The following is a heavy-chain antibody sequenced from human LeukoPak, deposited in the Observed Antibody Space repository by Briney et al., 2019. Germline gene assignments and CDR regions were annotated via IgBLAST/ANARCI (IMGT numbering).Heavy chain of an antibody. Sequence: PSETLSLTCAVYGGSFSGYYWSWIRQPPGKGLEWIGEINHSGSTNYNPSLKSRVTISVDTSKNQFSLKLSSVTAADTAVYYCARSFPKYCSSTSCYYFDYWGQGTLVTVSS. CDR2: INHSGST. CDR1: GGSFSGYY. D-gene: IGHD2-2*01. CDR3: ARSFPKYCSSTSCYYFDY. J-gene: IGHJ4*02. V-gene: IGHV4-34*01.